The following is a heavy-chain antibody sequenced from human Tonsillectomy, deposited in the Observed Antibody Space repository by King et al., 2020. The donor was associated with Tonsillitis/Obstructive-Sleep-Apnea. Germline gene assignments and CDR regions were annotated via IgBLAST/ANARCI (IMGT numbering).Heavy chain of an antibody. CDR3: ARRYCSGGSCYLYYFDY. D-gene: IGHD2-15*01. CDR1: GYTFTSYA. V-gene: IGHV7-4-1*02. Sequence: QLVQSGSELKKPGASVKVSCKASGYTFTSYAMNWVRQAPGQGLEWMGWINTNTGNPTYAQGFTGRFVFSLETSVSTAYLQISSLKAEDTAVYYCARRYCSGGSCYLYYFDYWGQGTLVTVSS. CDR2: INTNTGNP. J-gene: IGHJ4*02.